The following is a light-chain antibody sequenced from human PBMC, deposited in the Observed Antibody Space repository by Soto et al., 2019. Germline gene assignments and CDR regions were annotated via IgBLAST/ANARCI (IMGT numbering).Light chain of an antibody. CDR3: AAWDDSLNGYV. V-gene: IGLV1-40*01. Sequence: QSVLTQPPSVSGAPGQRVTISCTGSSSNIGAGYDVHWYQQLPGTAPKLLINGNSNRPSGVPDRFSGSKSGTSASLAITGLQAEDEADYYCAAWDDSLNGYVFGTGTKVTVL. CDR1: SSNIGAGYD. J-gene: IGLJ1*01. CDR2: GNS.